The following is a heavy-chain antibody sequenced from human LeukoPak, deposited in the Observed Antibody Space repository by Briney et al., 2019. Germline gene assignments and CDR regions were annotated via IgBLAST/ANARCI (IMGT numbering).Heavy chain of an antibody. D-gene: IGHD3-10*01. J-gene: IGHJ4*02. CDR1: GGSVTSADYY. CDR3: ARNADGSGNLLPFYFDY. Sequence: PSQTLSLTCSVSGGSVTSADYYWTWIRQSPVKGLEWIGYIYHSGSTYYNPSLKSRVAISVDTSKNQFSLILSSVTAADTAVYYCARNADGSGNLLPFYFDYWGPGTLVTVSS. V-gene: IGHV4-30-4*01. CDR2: IYHSGST.